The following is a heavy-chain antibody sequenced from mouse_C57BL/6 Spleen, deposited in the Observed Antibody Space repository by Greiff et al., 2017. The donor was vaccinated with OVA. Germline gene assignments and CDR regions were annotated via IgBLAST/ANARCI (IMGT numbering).Heavy chain of an antibody. Sequence: QVQLQQPGAELVKLGASVKLSCKASGYTFTSYWMHWVKQRPGQGLEWIGMIHPNSGSTNYNEKFKSKATLTVDKSSSTAYMQLSSLTSEDSAVYYCARYRKDDYFDYWGQGTTLTVSS. CDR1: GYTFTSYW. V-gene: IGHV1-64*01. D-gene: IGHD2-14*01. CDR3: ARYRKDDYFDY. J-gene: IGHJ2*01. CDR2: IHPNSGST.